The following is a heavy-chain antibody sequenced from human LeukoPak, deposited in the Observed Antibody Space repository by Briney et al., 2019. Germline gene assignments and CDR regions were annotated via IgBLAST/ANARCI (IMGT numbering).Heavy chain of an antibody. CDR2: INPNSGGT. CDR1: GYTFTGYY. CDR3: AREWGYGDYVLDY. D-gene: IGHD4-17*01. V-gene: IGHV1-2*02. Sequence: ASVKVSCKASGYTFTGYYMHWVRQAPGQGLEWKGWINPNSGGTNYAQKFQGRVTMTRDTSISTAYMELSRLRSDDTAVYYCAREWGYGDYVLDYWGQGTLVTVSS. J-gene: IGHJ4*02.